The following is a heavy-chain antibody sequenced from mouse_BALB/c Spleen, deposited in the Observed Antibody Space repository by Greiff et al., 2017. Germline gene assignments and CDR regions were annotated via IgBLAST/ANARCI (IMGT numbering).Heavy chain of an antibody. CDR1: GFTFSSYT. J-gene: IGHJ3*01. CDR3: TRDQGGFAY. CDR2: ISSGGSYT. V-gene: IGHV5-6-4*01. D-gene: IGHD3-2*02. Sequence: EVKLMESGGGLVKPGGSLKLSCAASGFTFSSYTMSWVRQTPEKRLEWVATISSGGSYTYYPDSVKGRFTISRDNAKNTLYLQMSSLKSEDTAMYYCTRDQGGFAYGGQGTLVTVSA.